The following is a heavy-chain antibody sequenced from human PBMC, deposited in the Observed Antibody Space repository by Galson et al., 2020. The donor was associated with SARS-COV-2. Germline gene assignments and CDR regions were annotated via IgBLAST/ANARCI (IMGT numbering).Heavy chain of an antibody. CDR3: AREWWLRLRSDSSNYYYGMDV. CDR1: GGSISSYY. V-gene: IGHV4-4*07. Sequence: SETLSLTCTVSGGSISSYYWSWIRQPAGKGLEWIGRIYTSGSTNYNPSLKSRVTMSVDTSKNQFSLKLSSVTAADTAVYYCAREWWLRLRSDSSNYYYGMDVWGQGTTVTVSS. CDR2: IYTSGST. D-gene: IGHD5-12*01. J-gene: IGHJ6*02.